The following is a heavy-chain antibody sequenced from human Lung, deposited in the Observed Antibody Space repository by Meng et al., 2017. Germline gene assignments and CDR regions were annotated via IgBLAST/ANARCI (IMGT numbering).Heavy chain of an antibody. D-gene: IGHD2-15*01. J-gene: IGHJ4*02. CDR3: ARDQGGAGGY. Sequence: QVQLQQWGAGELKPSETLSLTCAVYVGSFSGYQWNWIRQSPGKGLEWIGDINHRGRTNYNPSLQSRVTISVDMSKNQFSLKLSSVTAADTAVYYCARDQGGAGGYWGQGTLVTVSS. CDR1: VGSFSGYQ. CDR2: INHRGRT. V-gene: IGHV4-34*01.